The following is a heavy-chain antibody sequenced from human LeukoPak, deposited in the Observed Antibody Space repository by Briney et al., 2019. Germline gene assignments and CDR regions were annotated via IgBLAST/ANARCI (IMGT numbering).Heavy chain of an antibody. J-gene: IGHJ4*02. Sequence: PVGSLRLSCAASGLTFSNAWMSRGRQAPGKGLEWVARIKSKTDGGTTDYAAHVKGRFNISRDDSKNTLYLQMNSLKTEDRAVYYCTKVDYVWSGDYWGQGTLVTVSS. D-gene: IGHD3-16*01. V-gene: IGHV3-15*01. CDR1: GLTFSNAW. CDR2: IKSKTDGGTT. CDR3: TKVDYVWSGDY.